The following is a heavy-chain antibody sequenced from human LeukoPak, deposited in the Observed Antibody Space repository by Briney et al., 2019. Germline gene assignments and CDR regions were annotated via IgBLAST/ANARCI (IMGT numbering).Heavy chain of an antibody. CDR3: VGAVAFY. CDR1: GFTFSSYA. CDR2: ISGSGGST. Sequence: GGSLRLSCAASGFTFSSYAMSWVRQAPGKGLEWVSAISGSGGSTYYADSVKDRFTISRDNSKNTLYLQIDSLTPEDTAVYYCVGAVAFYWGQGTLVTVSS. D-gene: IGHD6-19*01. J-gene: IGHJ4*02. V-gene: IGHV3-23*01.